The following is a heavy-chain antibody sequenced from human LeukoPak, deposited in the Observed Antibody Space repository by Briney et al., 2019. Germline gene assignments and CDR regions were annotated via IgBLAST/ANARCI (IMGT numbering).Heavy chain of an antibody. Sequence: GGSLRLSCAASGFTFSSYGMHWVRQAPGKGLEWVAVISYDGSNKYYADSVKGRFTISRDNSKNTLYLQMNSLRAEDTAVYYCARDVHNVNWNLSYYYGMDVWGQGTTVTVSS. CDR2: ISYDGSNK. V-gene: IGHV3-30*19. CDR3: ARDVHNVNWNLSYYYGMDV. D-gene: IGHD1-1*01. J-gene: IGHJ6*02. CDR1: GFTFSSYG.